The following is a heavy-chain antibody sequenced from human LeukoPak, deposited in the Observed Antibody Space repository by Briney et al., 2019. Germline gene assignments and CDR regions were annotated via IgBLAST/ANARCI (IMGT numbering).Heavy chain of an antibody. Sequence: PSETLSLTCTVSGGSVISGSYYWSWIRQPAWKGLEWIGHIYTTGNTNYNPSLKSRVTISIDTSKNQFSLKLSSVTAADSARYFCARDSQDYADDLVYYYYYMDVWGKGTTVTVSS. CDR1: GGSVISGSYY. J-gene: IGHJ6*03. CDR3: ARDSQDYADDLVYYYYYMDV. CDR2: IYTTGNT. V-gene: IGHV4-61*09. D-gene: IGHD4-17*01.